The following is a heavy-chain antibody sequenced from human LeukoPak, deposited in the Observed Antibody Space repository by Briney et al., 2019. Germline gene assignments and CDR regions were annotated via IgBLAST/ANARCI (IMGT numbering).Heavy chain of an antibody. D-gene: IGHD6-13*01. CDR2: ISGSGGST. V-gene: IGHV3-23*01. CDR1: GFTFSRYW. CDR3: AKALAAAQRVLAFDI. J-gene: IGHJ3*02. Sequence: GGSLRLSCAPSGFTFSRYWMSWVRQAPGKGLEWVSAISGSGGSTYYADSVKGRFTISRDNSKNTLYLQMNSLRAEDTAVYYCAKALAAAQRVLAFDIWGQGTMVTVSS.